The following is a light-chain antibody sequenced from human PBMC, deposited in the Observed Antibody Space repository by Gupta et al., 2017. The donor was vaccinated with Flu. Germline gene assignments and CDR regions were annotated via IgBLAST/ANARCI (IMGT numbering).Light chain of an antibody. CDR3: QQRRNWPIT. CDR1: QNIIRF. CDR2: DTS. Sequence: EIVLTQSPATLSLSPGERATLSCRASQNIIRFLAWYQHKPGQAPRLLIYDTSNRATGIPYRFSGSGSATDFTLTISSLEPEDFAVYYCQQRRNWPITFGGGTKVEIK. V-gene: IGKV3-11*01. J-gene: IGKJ4*01.